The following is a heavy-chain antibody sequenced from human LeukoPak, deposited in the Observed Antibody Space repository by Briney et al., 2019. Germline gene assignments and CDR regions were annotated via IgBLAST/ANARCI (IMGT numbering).Heavy chain of an antibody. CDR2: INPNSGGT. D-gene: IGHD6-13*01. CDR1: GYTFTGYY. Sequence: ASVKVSCKASGYTFTGYYMHWVRQAPGQGLEWMGWINPNSGGTNYAQKFQGRVTMTRDTSISTAYMELSRLRSDDTAVYYCARVHWYYSGSSDFDYWGQGTLVTVSS. CDR3: ARVHWYYSGSSDFDY. J-gene: IGHJ4*02. V-gene: IGHV1-2*02.